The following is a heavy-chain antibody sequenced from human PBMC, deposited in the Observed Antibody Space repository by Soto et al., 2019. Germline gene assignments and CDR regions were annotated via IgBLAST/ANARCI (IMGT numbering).Heavy chain of an antibody. CDR3: ASGYCYGANCLG. V-gene: IGHV3-74*01. Sequence: EVHLVESGGGLVQPGGSLRLSCAASGFTFSNYWMHWVRQAPGKGLMWVSRINSDGSSTTYADSVKGRFTISRDNTKNTLYLKMSSRRAEDTAVYYCASGYCYGANCLGWGQGTLVTVSS. D-gene: IGHD2-15*01. J-gene: IGHJ4*02. CDR1: GFTFSNYW. CDR2: INSDGSST.